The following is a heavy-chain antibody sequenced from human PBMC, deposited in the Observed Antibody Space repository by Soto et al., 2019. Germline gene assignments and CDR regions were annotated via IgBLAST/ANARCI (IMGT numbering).Heavy chain of an antibody. CDR3: VRRHYSGSGPNDS. CDR2: IYPSDSDV. CDR1: GYSFTSYW. Sequence: PGESLKISCKGSGYSFTSYWIGWVRQMPGKGLEWMGIIYPSDSDVQYSPSFQGQVTTSVDKSVTTAYLQWSNLQASDSAMYYCVRRHYSGSGPNDSWGQGTLVTVSS. V-gene: IGHV5-51*01. D-gene: IGHD3-10*01. J-gene: IGHJ4*02.